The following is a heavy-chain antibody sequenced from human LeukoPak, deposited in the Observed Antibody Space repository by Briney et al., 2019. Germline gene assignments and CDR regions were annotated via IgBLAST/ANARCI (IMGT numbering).Heavy chain of an antibody. CDR2: INPDGSDI. Sequence: PGGSLRLSCVASGFTSGPYWIAWIRHSPGQGLEFVANINPDGSDINYVDSVKGRFTISRDNAKNSLFLQMISLRAEDTGVYYCVRGGYFDGSRYYPDCWGQGTLVTVSS. CDR3: VRGGYFDGSRYYPDC. V-gene: IGHV3-7*01. D-gene: IGHD3-22*01. CDR1: GFTSGPYW. J-gene: IGHJ4*02.